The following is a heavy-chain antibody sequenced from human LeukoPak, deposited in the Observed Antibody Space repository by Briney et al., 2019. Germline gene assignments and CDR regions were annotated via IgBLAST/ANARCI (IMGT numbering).Heavy chain of an antibody. CDR1: GFTFSSYA. J-gene: IGHJ4*02. Sequence: GGSLRLSCAASGFTFSSYAMSWVRQAPGKGLEWVSAISGSGGSTYYADSVKGRFTISRDNSKNTLYLQMNSLRAEDTAVYYCAKATVYYDSSGYPYYFDYWGQGTLVTVSS. V-gene: IGHV3-23*01. CDR2: ISGSGGST. CDR3: AKATVYYDSSGYPYYFDY. D-gene: IGHD3-22*01.